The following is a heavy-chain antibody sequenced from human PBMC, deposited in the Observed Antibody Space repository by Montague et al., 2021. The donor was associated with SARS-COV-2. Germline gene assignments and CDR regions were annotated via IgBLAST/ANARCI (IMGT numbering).Heavy chain of an antibody. D-gene: IGHD2-2*01. CDR2: ISSSSSTI. CDR3: ARDHYCSSTSCYRARYYYYGMDV. Sequence: SLRLSFSASGFTFSSYSMNWVRQAPGKGLEWVSYISSSSSTIYYADSVKGRFTISKDNAKNSLYLQMNSLRDEDTAVYYCARDHYCSSTSCYRARYYYYGMDVWGQGTTVTVSS. V-gene: IGHV3-48*02. J-gene: IGHJ6*02. CDR1: GFTFSSYS.